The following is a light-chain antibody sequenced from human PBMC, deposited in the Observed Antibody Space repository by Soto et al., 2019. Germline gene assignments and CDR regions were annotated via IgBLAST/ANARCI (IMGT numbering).Light chain of an antibody. V-gene: IGLV2-14*03. J-gene: IGLJ3*02. CDR3: ASYTTSNTPWV. Sequence: QSVLTQPASVSESPGQSITISCTGTSSDVGGYKYVSWYQQQPGKAPKLMIYDVSYRPSGVPNRFSGSKSDNTASLTISGLQVEDEADYYCASYTTSNTPWVFGGGTQLTVL. CDR1: SSDVGGYKY. CDR2: DVS.